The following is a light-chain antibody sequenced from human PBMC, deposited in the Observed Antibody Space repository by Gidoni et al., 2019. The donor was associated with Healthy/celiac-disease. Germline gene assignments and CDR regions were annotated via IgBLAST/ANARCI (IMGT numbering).Light chain of an antibody. CDR2: GAS. Sequence: EIVITQYPATLSVSPGERATLSCRASQSVSSNLAWYQQKPGQAPRLLIYGASTRATGIPARFSGSGSGTEFTLTISSLQSEDFAVYYCQQYNNWPPLTFGGGTKVEIK. CDR1: QSVSSN. J-gene: IGKJ4*01. CDR3: QQYNNWPPLT. V-gene: IGKV3-15*01.